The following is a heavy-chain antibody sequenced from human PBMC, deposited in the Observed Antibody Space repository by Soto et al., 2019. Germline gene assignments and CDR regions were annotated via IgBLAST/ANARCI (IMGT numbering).Heavy chain of an antibody. CDR1: GGSITSGDYY. J-gene: IGHJ6*03. D-gene: IGHD1-26*01. CDR2: IYYSGST. CDR3: ARDRKLQGPTWEYFYIDV. V-gene: IGHV4-31*03. Sequence: PSETLSLTCTVSGGSITSGDYYWSWIRQQPGKGLEWIGYIYYSGSTYYNPSLKSRVTISVDTSQNQFSLKLSSVTAADTAVYYCARDRKLQGPTWEYFYIDVWGKGTTVTVSS.